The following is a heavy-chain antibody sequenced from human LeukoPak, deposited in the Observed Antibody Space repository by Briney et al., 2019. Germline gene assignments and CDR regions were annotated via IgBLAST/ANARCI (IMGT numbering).Heavy chain of an antibody. CDR1: GGSIDNYY. Sequence: SETLSLTCAVSGGSIDNYYWTWIRQPPGKGLEWIGYIYTTGNTNYNPSLKSRVTMSVDTSKNQISLRLSSVTAADTAVYFCARDYYESSGYYSWGLGTLVTVSS. V-gene: IGHV4-4*08. D-gene: IGHD3-22*01. CDR2: IYTTGNT. CDR3: ARDYYESSGYYS. J-gene: IGHJ4*02.